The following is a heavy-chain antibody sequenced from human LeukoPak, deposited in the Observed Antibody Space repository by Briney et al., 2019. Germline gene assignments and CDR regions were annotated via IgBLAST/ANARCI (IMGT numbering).Heavy chain of an antibody. D-gene: IGHD3-3*01. CDR2: FYYSGST. CDR1: GGSITSSNYY. CDR3: ARGNRDIYDFWSGYYKTKPNWFDP. V-gene: IGHV4-39*01. Sequence: PSETLSLTCTVSGGSITSSNYYWGWIRQPPGKGLEWIGSFYYSGSTNYNPSLKSRVTISVDTSKNQFSLKLSSVTAADTAVYYCARGNRDIYDFWSGYYKTKPNWFDPWGQGTLVTVSS. J-gene: IGHJ5*02.